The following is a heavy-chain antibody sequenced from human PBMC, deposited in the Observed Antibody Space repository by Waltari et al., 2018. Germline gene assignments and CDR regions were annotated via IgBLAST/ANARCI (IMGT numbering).Heavy chain of an antibody. Sequence: QVQLQESGPGLVKPSETLSLTCAVSGFSIIRGYQWGWIRQAPGKGLEGIGGIYHSGSTYFNPSLKSRVTISVDTSKNNVSLRLSSVTAADKSVYYCARMFDDSWTGYSDYWGHGPLVTVSS. CDR1: GFSIIRGYQ. CDR2: IYHSGST. CDR3: ARMFDDSWTGYSDY. J-gene: IGHJ4*01. D-gene: IGHD3-3*01. V-gene: IGHV4-38-2*01.